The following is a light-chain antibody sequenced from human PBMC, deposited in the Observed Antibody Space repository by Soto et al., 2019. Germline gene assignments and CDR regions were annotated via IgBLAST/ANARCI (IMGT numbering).Light chain of an antibody. CDR2: DVN. CDR1: SSDVGGYNY. CDR3: CSYAGTYPLV. V-gene: IGLV2-11*01. Sequence: QSALTQPRSVSGSPGQSVTISCTGTSSDVGGYNYVSWYQQHPGKAPKLMIFDVNKRPSGVPDRISGSKFGNTASLTISGLQTEEEADYYCCSYAGTYPLVFGSGTKVTVL. J-gene: IGLJ1*01.